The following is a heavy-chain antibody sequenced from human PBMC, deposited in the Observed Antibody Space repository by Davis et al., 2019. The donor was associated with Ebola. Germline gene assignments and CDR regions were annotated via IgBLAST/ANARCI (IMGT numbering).Heavy chain of an antibody. CDR3: ARGQNHFTWYFDS. J-gene: IGHJ4*02. D-gene: IGHD1-14*01. CDR2: ISGSGART. CDR1: GFTFSTYV. Sequence: GGSLRLSCVASGFTFSTYVMVWVRQAPGKGLEWVSAISGSGARTFHADSVKGRFTISRDNAKNSLYLQMNSLRAEDTALYYCARGQNHFTWYFDSWGQGTLVTVSS. V-gene: IGHV3-23*01.